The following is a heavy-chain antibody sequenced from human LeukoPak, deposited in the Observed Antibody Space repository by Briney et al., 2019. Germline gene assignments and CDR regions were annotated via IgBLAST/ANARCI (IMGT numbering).Heavy chain of an antibody. CDR1: GFTFSSYA. V-gene: IGHV3-23*01. CDR2: IGGSGGST. CDR3: AKVRILVGSGSWDY. Sequence: GGSLGLSCAASGFTFSSYAMSWVRQAPGKGLEWVSAIGGSGGSTYYADSVKGRFTISRDNSKNTLYLQMNSLRAEDTAVYYCAKVRILVGSGSWDYWGQGTLVTVSS. J-gene: IGHJ4*02. D-gene: IGHD3-10*01.